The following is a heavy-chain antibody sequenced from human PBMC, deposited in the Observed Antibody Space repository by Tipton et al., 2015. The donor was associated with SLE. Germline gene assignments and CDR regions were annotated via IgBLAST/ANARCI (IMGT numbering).Heavy chain of an antibody. J-gene: IGHJ4*02. CDR3: AKDVEGRVAAAGALFES. CDR2: IYSGGST. D-gene: IGHD6-13*01. V-gene: IGHV3-53*04. CDR1: GFTVSSNY. Sequence: VQLVQSGGGLVQPGGSLRLSCAASGFTVSSNYMSWVRQAPGKGLEWVSVIYSGGSTYYADSVKGRFTIPRDNSKNTLYLQMNSLRAEDTAVYYCAKDVEGRVAAAGALFESWGQGTLLTVSS.